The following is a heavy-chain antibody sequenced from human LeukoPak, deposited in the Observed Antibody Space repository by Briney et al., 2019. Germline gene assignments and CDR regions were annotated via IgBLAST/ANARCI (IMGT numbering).Heavy chain of an antibody. Sequence: SETLSLTCTVSGGSISSYYWSWIRQPPRKGLEWIGYIYYSGSTNYNPSLKSRVTISVDTSKNQFSLKLSSVTAADTAVYYCARSWERGDYWGQGTLVTVSS. CDR2: IYYSGST. D-gene: IGHD6-13*01. CDR3: ARSWERGDY. J-gene: IGHJ4*02. CDR1: GGSISSYY. V-gene: IGHV4-59*08.